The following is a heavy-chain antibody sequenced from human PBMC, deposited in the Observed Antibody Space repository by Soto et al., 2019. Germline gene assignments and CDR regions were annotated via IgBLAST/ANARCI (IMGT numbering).Heavy chain of an antibody. CDR2: INPNSGGA. CDR1: GYTFTGYY. J-gene: IGHJ6*02. CDR3: ARDPSTVTGPYYFGMDV. Sequence: QVQLVQSGAEVKKPGASVKVSCKASGYTFTGYYMHWVRQAPGQGLEWMGWINPNSGGAYYAQKFQGWVTMTRDTSISTAYMKLSRLRSDDTAVYYCARDPSTVTGPYYFGMDVWGQGTTVTVCS. V-gene: IGHV1-2*04. D-gene: IGHD4-17*01.